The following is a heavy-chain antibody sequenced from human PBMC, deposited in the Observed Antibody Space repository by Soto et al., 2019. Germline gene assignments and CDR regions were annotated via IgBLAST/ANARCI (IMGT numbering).Heavy chain of an antibody. CDR1: GGSFSSGDYY. CDR3: ARIPFGDEPSYYYYGMDV. J-gene: IGHJ6*02. D-gene: IGHD4-17*01. Sequence: QVQLQESGPGVVKPSKTLSLTCTVSGGSFSSGDYYWSWVRQPPGKGLEWMGYSYYTGSTFNNPSLKRRVSISIDTSQTQFSLKLSSVTAAATAVYYCARIPFGDEPSYYYYGMDVWGQGTTVTVSS. V-gene: IGHV4-30-4*01. CDR2: SYYTGST.